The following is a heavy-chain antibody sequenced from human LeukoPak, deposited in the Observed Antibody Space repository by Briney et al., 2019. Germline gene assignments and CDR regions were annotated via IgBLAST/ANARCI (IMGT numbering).Heavy chain of an antibody. D-gene: IGHD3-10*01. CDR1: GYTFTSYG. CDR3: ARARADYYGSGSYAIDY. J-gene: IGHJ4*02. CDR2: ISAYNGNT. Sequence: AASVKVSCKASGYTFTSYGISWVRQAPGQGLEWMGWISAYNGNTNYAQKLQGRVTMTTDTSTSTAYMELSSLRSEDTAVYYCARARADYYGSGSYAIDYWGQGTLVTVSS. V-gene: IGHV1-18*01.